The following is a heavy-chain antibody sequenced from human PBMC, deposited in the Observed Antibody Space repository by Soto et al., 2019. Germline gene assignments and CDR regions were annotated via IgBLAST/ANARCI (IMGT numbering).Heavy chain of an antibody. D-gene: IGHD3-22*01. CDR1: GGTFSRNT. CDR2: IMPIFGSA. V-gene: IGHV1-69*13. CDR3: ARQFDYDTSGYSYAY. Sequence: ASVKVSCKASGGTFSRNTISWVRQAPGQGLEWMGGIMPIFGSANYAQKFQGRVTITADEYTRTVYMELSRLRSEDTAIYYCARQFDYDTSGYSYAYWGQGTLVTVSS. J-gene: IGHJ4*02.